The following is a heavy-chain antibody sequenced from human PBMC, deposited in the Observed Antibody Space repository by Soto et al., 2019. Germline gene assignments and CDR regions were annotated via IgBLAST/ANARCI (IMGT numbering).Heavy chain of an antibody. CDR3: ARELGDYYDSSGYPNWFDP. J-gene: IGHJ5*02. CDR2: IWYDGSNK. V-gene: IGHV3-33*01. CDR1: GFTFSSYG. Sequence: QVQLVESGGGVVQPGRSLRLSCAASGFTFSSYGMHWVRQAPGKGLEWVAVIWYDGSNKYYADSVKGRFTISRDNSKNTLYLQMNSLRAEDTAVYYCARELGDYYDSSGYPNWFDPWGQGTLVTVSS. D-gene: IGHD3-22*01.